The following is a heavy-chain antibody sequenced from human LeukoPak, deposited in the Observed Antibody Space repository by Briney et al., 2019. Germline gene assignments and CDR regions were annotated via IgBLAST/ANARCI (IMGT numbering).Heavy chain of an antibody. CDR2: ISWNSGSI. D-gene: IGHD4/OR15-4a*01. CDR3: AKDMKYGYGATPFDY. Sequence: PGRSLRLSCAASRFTFEDYAMHWVRQAPGKGLEWVSGISWNSGSIGYADSVKGRFTISRDNAKNSLYLQMNSLRAEDTALYYFAKDMKYGYGATPFDYWGQGTLVTVSS. CDR1: RFTFEDYA. J-gene: IGHJ4*02. V-gene: IGHV3-9*01.